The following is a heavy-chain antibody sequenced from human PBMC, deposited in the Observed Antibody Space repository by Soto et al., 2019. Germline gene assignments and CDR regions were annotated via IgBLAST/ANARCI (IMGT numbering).Heavy chain of an antibody. CDR1: GLTSSGFA. CDR2: ISASGDTV. J-gene: IGHJ6*02. D-gene: IGHD2-21*02. V-gene: IGHV3-48*03. CDR3: VGLSVTGGVDV. Sequence: EVRLEESGGGFVQPGGALRLSCVFSGLTSSGFALNWVRQAAGKGLEWLSYISASGDTVDYIDSVRGRFTISRDNAKQSLVLQMSALRVEDTAVYYCVGLSVTGGVDVWGQGTTVIVSS.